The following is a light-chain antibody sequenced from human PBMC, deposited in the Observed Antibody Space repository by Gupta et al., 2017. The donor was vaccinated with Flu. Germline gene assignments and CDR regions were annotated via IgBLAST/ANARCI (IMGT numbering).Light chain of an antibody. CDR2: EGT. J-gene: IGLJ1*01. Sequence: QSALTQPASVSGSPGQSITISCTGTNSDVGNYNVVSWYQQHPAKAPKLIISEGTKRAAGISDRFSGSKSGNTASLTISGLQAEDEADYYCCSYTTADSHVFGTGTKVTVL. CDR3: CSYTTADSHV. CDR1: NSDVGNYNV. V-gene: IGLV2-23*01.